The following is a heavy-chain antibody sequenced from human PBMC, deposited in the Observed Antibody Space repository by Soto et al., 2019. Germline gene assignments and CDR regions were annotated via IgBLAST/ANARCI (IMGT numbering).Heavy chain of an antibody. CDR2: IYYSGST. CDR3: AGTLVATIVDY. Sequence: SETLSLTWTVSGGSISSYYWSWIRQPPGKGLEWIGYIYYSGSTNYNPSLKSRVTISEDTSKNQFSLKLSSVTAADTAVYYCAGTLVATIVDYWGQGTLVTVSS. CDR1: GGSISSYY. V-gene: IGHV4-59*01. J-gene: IGHJ4*02. D-gene: IGHD5-12*01.